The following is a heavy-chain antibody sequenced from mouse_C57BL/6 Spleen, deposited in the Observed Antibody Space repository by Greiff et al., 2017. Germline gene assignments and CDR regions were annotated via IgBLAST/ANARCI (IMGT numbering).Heavy chain of an antibody. CDR3: ARREYFDV. CDR1: GFTFSSYG. V-gene: IGHV5-6*01. Sequence: EVQVVESGGDLVKPGGSLKLSCAASGFTFSSYGMSWVRQTPDQRLEWVATISSGGSYTYYPDSVKGRFTISRDNAKNTLYLQMSSLKSEDTAMYYCARREYFDVWGTGTTVTVSS. J-gene: IGHJ1*03. CDR2: ISSGGSYT.